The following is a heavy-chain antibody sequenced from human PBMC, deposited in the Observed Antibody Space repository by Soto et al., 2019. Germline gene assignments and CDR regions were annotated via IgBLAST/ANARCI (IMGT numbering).Heavy chain of an antibody. CDR2: VNPIVSMS. CDR1: GGTFSNYT. D-gene: IGHD3-10*01. V-gene: IGHV1-69*02. J-gene: IGHJ4*02. Sequence: SVKVSCKASGGTFSNYTINWARQAPGLGLEWMGRVNPIVSMSNYAQKFQGRVTITADKSTNTAYMQLSSLRSEDTAIYYCAASYGSGYRAFDYWGQGALVTVSS. CDR3: AASYGSGYRAFDY.